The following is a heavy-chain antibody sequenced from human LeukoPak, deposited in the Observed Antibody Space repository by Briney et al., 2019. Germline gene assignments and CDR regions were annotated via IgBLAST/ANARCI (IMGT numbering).Heavy chain of an antibody. V-gene: IGHV4-59*01. D-gene: IGHD3-9*01. Sequence: SETLSLTCTVSGGSISSYYWSWIRQPPGKGREWIGYIYYSGSTNYNPSLKSRVTISVDTSKNQFSLKLSSVTAADTAVYYCAGYDIFPGYHRSWGQGTLVTVSS. CDR3: AGYDIFPGYHRS. J-gene: IGHJ5*02. CDR2: IYYSGST. CDR1: GGSISSYY.